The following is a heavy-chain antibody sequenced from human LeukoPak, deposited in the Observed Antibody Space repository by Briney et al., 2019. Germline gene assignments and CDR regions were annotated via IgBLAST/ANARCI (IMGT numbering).Heavy chain of an antibody. D-gene: IGHD2-15*01. J-gene: IGHJ4*02. CDR1: GFTFSSYA. CDR3: ARDAYCSGGSCYFDY. Sequence: GRSLRLSCAASGFTFSSYAMHWVRQAPGKGLEWVSSISSSSSYIYYADSVKGRFTISRDNAKNSLYLQMNSLRAEDTAVYYCARDAYCSGGSCYFDYWGQGTLVTVSS. V-gene: IGHV3-21*01. CDR2: ISSSSSYI.